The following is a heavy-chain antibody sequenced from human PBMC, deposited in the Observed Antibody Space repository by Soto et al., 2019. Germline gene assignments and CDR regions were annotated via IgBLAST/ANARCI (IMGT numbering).Heavy chain of an antibody. CDR2: IYYSGST. CDR3: ATVEETTGPGDADY. V-gene: IGHV4-39*07. CDR1: GGSISSSSYY. J-gene: IGHJ4*02. D-gene: IGHD3-9*01. Sequence: SETLSLTCTVSGGSISSSSYYWGWIRQPPGKGLEWIGSIYYSGSTYYNPSLKSRVTISVDTSKNQFSLKLSSVTAADTAVYYCATVEETTGPGDADYWGQGTLVTVSS.